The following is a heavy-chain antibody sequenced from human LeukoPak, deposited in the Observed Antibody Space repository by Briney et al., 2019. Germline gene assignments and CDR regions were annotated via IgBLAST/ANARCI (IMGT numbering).Heavy chain of an antibody. V-gene: IGHV4-39*01. CDR3: ARQGAGGRAFDI. J-gene: IGHJ3*02. D-gene: IGHD1-26*01. Sequence: SETLSLTCTVSGGSISSSSYYRGWIRQPPGKGLEWIGSIYYSGNAYYNPSLQSRVTISVDTSKNQFSLKLSSVTAADTAVYNCARQGAGGRAFDIWGQGTMVTVSS. CDR1: GGSISSSSYY. CDR2: IYYSGNA.